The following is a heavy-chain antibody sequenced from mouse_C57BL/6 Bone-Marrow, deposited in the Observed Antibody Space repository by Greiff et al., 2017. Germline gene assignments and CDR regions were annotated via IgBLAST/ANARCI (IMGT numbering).Heavy chain of an antibody. D-gene: IGHD2-1*01. CDR1: GYTFTDHT. Sequence: VKLVESDAELVKPGASVKISCKVSGYTFTDHTIHWMKQRPEKGLEWIGYIYPRDGSTKYNEKFKGKATLTADKSSSTAYMQLNSLTSEDSAVDCCAISTMRRWFAYWGQGTLVTVSA. J-gene: IGHJ3*01. CDR2: IYPRDGST. CDR3: AISTMRRWFAY. V-gene: IGHV1-78*01.